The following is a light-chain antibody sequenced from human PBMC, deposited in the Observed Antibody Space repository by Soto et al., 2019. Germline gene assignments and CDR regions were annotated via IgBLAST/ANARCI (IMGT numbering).Light chain of an antibody. CDR1: QGISNY. J-gene: IGKJ4*01. CDR3: LQHNSYPRT. CDR2: TTS. V-gene: IGKV1-17*03. Sequence: QMTQSRSAVSASVGDRVDITCRASQGISNYLAWFQQKPGKVPKRLIYTTSTLQSGVPSRFSGSRSGTEFTLTISSLQPEDIATYYCLQHNSYPRTFGGGTKVDIK.